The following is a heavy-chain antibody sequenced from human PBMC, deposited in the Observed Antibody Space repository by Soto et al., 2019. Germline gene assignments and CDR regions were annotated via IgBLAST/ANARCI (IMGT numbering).Heavy chain of an antibody. CDR2: INAGNGRE. CDR1: GYTFTSYT. CDR3: ARGGGWVGEASFDS. V-gene: IGHV1-3*01. J-gene: IGHJ4*02. D-gene: IGHD3-10*01. Sequence: QVQLEQSGAEVKKPGASVKVSCKTSGYTFTSYTLHWVRQAPGQGLEWMGWINAGNGREKYSQRFQDRVSLSTDKSPTTPSMEWRSLRSKDTAVYFCARGGGWVGEASFDSWGQGTQVTVSS.